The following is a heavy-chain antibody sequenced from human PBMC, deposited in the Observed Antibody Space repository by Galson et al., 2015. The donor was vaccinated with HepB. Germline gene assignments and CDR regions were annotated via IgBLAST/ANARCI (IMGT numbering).Heavy chain of an antibody. J-gene: IGHJ2*01. Sequence: SLRLSCAASGFTLSSHRMHWVRQPPGKGLLWVSRFYSDGDGSSTSYADSVRGRFTISRDNAKNTLYLQMNSLTAEDTAVYYCARDGGYRNSHDWYFDLWGRGTLVTVFS. CDR2: FYSDGDGSST. V-gene: IGHV3-74*01. D-gene: IGHD6-13*01. CDR1: GFTLSSHR. CDR3: ARDGGYRNSHDWYFDL.